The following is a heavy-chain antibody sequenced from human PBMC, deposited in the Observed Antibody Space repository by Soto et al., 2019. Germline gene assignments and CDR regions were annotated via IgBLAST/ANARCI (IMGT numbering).Heavy chain of an antibody. J-gene: IGHJ6*02. CDR3: AREVRGVIIDYYYGMDV. D-gene: IGHD3-10*01. CDR1: GGSFSGYY. CDR2: INHSGST. V-gene: IGHV4-34*01. Sequence: WETLSLPCAVYGGSFSGYYWSWIRQPPGKGLEWIGEINHSGSTNYNPSLKSRVTISVDTSKNQFSLKLSSVTAADTAVYYCAREVRGVIIDYYYGMDVWGQGTTVTVTS.